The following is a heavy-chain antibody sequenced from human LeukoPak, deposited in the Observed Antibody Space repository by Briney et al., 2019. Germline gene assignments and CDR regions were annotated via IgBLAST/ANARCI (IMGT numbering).Heavy chain of an antibody. J-gene: IGHJ3*02. V-gene: IGHV1-18*01. CDR1: GYTFTSYG. D-gene: IGHD3-3*01. CDR2: ISAYNGNT. Sequence: ASVKVSCKASGYTFTSYGISWVRQAPGQGLEWMGWISAYNGNTNYAQKLQGRVTMTTDTSTSTAYMELRSLRSDDTAVYYCATARSGDFWSGSWGAFDIWGQGTMVTVSS. CDR3: ATARSGDFWSGSWGAFDI.